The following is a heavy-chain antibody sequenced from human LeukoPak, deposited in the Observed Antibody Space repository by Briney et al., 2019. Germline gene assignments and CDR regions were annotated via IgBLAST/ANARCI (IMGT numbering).Heavy chain of an antibody. J-gene: IGHJ4*02. V-gene: IGHV3-11*04. D-gene: IGHD6-13*01. CDR3: AKDSRSSWYGYYFDY. CDR2: ISSSGSTV. CDR1: GFIFSDYY. Sequence: GGSLRLSCAASGFIFSDYYMSWIRQAPGKGLEWVSYISSSGSTVYYADSVKGRFTISRDNTKNSLYLQMNSLRAEDTAVYYCAKDSRSSWYGYYFDYWGQGTLVTVSS.